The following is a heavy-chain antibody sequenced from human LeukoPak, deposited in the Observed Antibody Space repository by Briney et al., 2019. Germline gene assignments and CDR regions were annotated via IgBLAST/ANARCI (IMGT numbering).Heavy chain of an antibody. CDR1: GFTFSSYS. D-gene: IGHD2-21*02. J-gene: IGHJ5*01. CDR2: ISSGSSTI. Sequence: PGGSLRLSCAASGFTFSSYSMNWVRQAPGKGLEWVSYISSGSSTIFYADSVKGRFTVSRDNGKRSVYLHMNSLRAEDTAMYYCARGESSYCGGGCYFASWGQGTLVTVSS. CDR3: ARGESSYCGGGCYFAS. V-gene: IGHV3-48*04.